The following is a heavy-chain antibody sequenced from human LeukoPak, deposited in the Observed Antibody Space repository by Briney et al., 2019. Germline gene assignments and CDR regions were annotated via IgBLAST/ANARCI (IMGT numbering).Heavy chain of an antibody. CDR2: IRYDGSNK. J-gene: IGHJ4*02. V-gene: IGHV3-30*02. CDR1: GFTFSSYG. CDR3: AKVRAGYSSSWYLNY. D-gene: IGHD6-13*01. Sequence: GGSLRLSCAASGFTFSSYGMHWVRQAPGKGLEWVAFIRYDGSNKYYADSVKGRFTISRDNSKNTLYLQMNSLRAEDTAVYYCAKVRAGYSSSWYLNYWGQGTLVTVSS.